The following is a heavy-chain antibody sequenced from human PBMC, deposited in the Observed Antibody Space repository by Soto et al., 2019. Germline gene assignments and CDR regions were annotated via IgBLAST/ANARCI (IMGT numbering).Heavy chain of an antibody. CDR2: IYHSGST. CDR1: GYSISSGYY. Sequence: QVQLQESGPGLVKPSETLSLTCAVSGYSISSGYYWGWIRQPPGKGLEWIGSIYHSGSTYYNPSLKSRVTISVDTSKNQFSLKLSSVTAADTAVYYCATGGMAVAGTGDYWGQGTLVTVSS. CDR3: ATGGMAVAGTGDY. D-gene: IGHD6-19*01. V-gene: IGHV4-38-2*01. J-gene: IGHJ4*02.